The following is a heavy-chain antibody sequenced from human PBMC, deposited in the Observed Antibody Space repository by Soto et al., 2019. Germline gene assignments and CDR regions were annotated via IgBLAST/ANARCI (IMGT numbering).Heavy chain of an antibody. V-gene: IGHV3-7*01. Sequence: EVQLVESGGGLAQPGGSLRLSCIASGFTFSGYWMSWVRQTPGKGLEWVANVKQDGSDKQYVDSVRGRLTISRDNAKNSVFLQMNFLRAEDTAVYYCARTSGVVFDLWGQGTMVTVSS. CDR1: GFTFSGYW. CDR2: VKQDGSDK. CDR3: ARTSGVVFDL. D-gene: IGHD3-10*01. J-gene: IGHJ3*01.